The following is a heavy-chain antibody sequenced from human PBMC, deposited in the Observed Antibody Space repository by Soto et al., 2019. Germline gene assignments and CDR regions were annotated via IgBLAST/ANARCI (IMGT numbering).Heavy chain of an antibody. J-gene: IGHJ6*02. CDR2: IIPIFGTA. D-gene: IGHD3-10*01. Sequence: ASVKVSCKASGGTFSSYAISWVRQAPGQGLEWMGGIIPIFGTANYAQKFQGRVTITADESTSTAYMELSSLRSEDTAVYYCASWSMVRGVIRTQYYYYGMDVWGQGTTVTV. V-gene: IGHV1-69*13. CDR3: ASWSMVRGVIRTQYYYYGMDV. CDR1: GGTFSSYA.